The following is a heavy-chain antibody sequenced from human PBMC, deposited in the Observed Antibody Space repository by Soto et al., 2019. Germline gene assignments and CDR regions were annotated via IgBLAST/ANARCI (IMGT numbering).Heavy chain of an antibody. CDR1: GYNFTSY. J-gene: IGHJ6*02. CDR2: MNPNSGNT. V-gene: IGHV1-8*01. Sequence: QVQLVQSGAEVKKPGASVKVSCKASGYNFTSYINWVRQATGQGLEWMGWMNPNSGNTGYAQKLLGRVTRTSSYSICTADRDLSSLRGDSTAVYYCEREKSSYGMVVWGQGTTVTVSS. CDR3: EREKSSYGMVV.